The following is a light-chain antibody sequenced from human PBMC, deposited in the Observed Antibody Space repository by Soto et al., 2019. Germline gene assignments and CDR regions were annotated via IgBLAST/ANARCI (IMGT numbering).Light chain of an antibody. CDR2: RNS. CDR3: QVWASSTAV. Sequence: SYELTQPLSVSVALGQTARITCGGNNIGGKNVHWYQQKPGQAPVVVIFRNSNRPSGIPERFSGSNSGNTATLTISRVQAGDKADYYCQVWASSTAVFGTGTKLTVL. J-gene: IGLJ1*01. V-gene: IGLV3-9*01. CDR1: NIGGKN.